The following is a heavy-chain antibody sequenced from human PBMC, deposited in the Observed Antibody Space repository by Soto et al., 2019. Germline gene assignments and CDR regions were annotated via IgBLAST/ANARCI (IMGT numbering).Heavy chain of an antibody. D-gene: IGHD6-6*01. CDR1: GGSFSGYY. V-gene: IGHV4-34*01. CDR3: ARGLGRAARPKYYYMDV. CDR2: INHSGST. J-gene: IGHJ6*03. Sequence: SETLSLTCAVYGGSFSGYYWSWIRQPPGKGLEWIGEINHSGSTNYNPSLKSRVTISVDTSKNQFSLKLSSVTAADTAVYYCARGLGRAARPKYYYMDVWGKGTTVTVSS.